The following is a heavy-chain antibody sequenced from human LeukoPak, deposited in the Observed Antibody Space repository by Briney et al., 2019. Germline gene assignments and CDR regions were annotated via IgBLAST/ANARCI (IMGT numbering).Heavy chain of an antibody. V-gene: IGHV3-33*06. CDR3: AKGYGDYGLIDY. Sequence: PGRSLRLSCAASGFTFSSYGMHWVRQAPGKGLEWVAVIWYDGSNKYYADSVKGRFTISRDNSKNTLYLQMNSLRAEDTAVYYCAKGYGDYGLIDYWGQGTLVTVSS. D-gene: IGHD4-17*01. CDR1: GFTFSSYG. J-gene: IGHJ4*02. CDR2: IWYDGSNK.